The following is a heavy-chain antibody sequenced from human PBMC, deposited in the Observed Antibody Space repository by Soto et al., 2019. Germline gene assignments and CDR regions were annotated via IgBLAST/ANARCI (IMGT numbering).Heavy chain of an antibody. Sequence: QVQLEQSGAEVKKPGASVKVSCKASGYTFTRSGISWVRQAPGQGPEWMGWISSYNGDTNYAQTLQGRVTMTTDTSKSTAYMELRSLRSDDTAVNYCAREGVALYYDYGMDVWGQGTPVTVSS. CDR3: AREGVALYYDYGMDV. V-gene: IGHV1-18*01. CDR1: GYTFTRSG. D-gene: IGHD5-12*01. J-gene: IGHJ6*02. CDR2: ISSYNGDT.